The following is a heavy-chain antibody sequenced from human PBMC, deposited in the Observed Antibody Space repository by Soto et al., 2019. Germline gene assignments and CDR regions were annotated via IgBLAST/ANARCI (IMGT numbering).Heavy chain of an antibody. J-gene: IGHJ4*02. V-gene: IGHV4-39*01. D-gene: IGHD3-10*01. CDR1: GGSIISSSYY. Sequence: SETLSVTCTVSGGSIISSSYYWVWIRQPPGKGLEWIGSIYYSGSTYYNPSLKSRVTISVDTSKNQFSLKLSSVTAADTAVYYCARTDYYGSGCFDYWGQGTLVTVS. CDR2: IYYSGST. CDR3: ARTDYYGSGCFDY.